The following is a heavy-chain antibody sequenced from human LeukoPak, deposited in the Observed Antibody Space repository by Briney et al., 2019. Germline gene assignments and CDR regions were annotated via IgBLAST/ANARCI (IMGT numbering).Heavy chain of an antibody. V-gene: IGHV4-4*02. J-gene: IGHJ4*02. CDR1: GGSISSSNW. CDR3: ARVGYSSGWYGDY. CDR2: IYHSGST. Sequence: SETLSLTCAVSGGSISSSNWWSWVRQPPGKGLEWIGEIYHSGSTNYNPSLKSRVTISVDTSKNQFSLKLSSVTAADTAVYYCARVGYSSGWYGDYWGQGTLSPSPQ. D-gene: IGHD6-19*01.